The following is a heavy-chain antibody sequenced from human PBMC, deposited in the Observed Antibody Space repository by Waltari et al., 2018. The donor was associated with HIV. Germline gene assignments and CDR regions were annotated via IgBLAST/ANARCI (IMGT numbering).Heavy chain of an antibody. D-gene: IGHD3-3*01. CDR2: IIPVFGEP. CDR3: ARSRDDQDYWSALDY. CDR1: GGTFRSHG. J-gene: IGHJ4*02. Sequence: QVQLVQSGTEVKKPGSSVKVSCKTSGGTFRSHGMNWVRQAPGQDLEWLGGIIPVFGEPKYAQKFQDRLSITADESTNTAYMELSSLTSDDTAVYYCARSRDDQDYWSALDYWGQGALVIVSS. V-gene: IGHV1-69*01.